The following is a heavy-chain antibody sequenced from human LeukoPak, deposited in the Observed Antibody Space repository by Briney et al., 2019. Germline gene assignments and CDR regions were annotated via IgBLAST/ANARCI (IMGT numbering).Heavy chain of an antibody. CDR1: GGSFSGYY. V-gene: IGHV4-34*01. CDR3: ARGKGRLRFLEWLSRVYYFDY. CDR2: INHSGST. D-gene: IGHD3-3*01. J-gene: IGHJ4*02. Sequence: SETLSLTCAVYGGSFSGYYWSWIRQPPGKGLEWIGEINHSGSTNYNPSLKSRVTISVDTSKNQFSLKLSSVTAADTAVYYCARGKGRLRFLEWLSRVYYFDYWGQGTLVTVSS.